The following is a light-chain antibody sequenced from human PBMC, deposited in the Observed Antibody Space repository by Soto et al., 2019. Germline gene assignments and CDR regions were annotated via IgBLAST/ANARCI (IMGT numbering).Light chain of an antibody. V-gene: IGLV3-21*02. CDR1: NIGSKS. CDR2: DDS. J-gene: IGLJ2*01. CDR3: QVWDSSSDHVV. Sequence: SYELTQPPSVSVAPGQTARITCGGNNIGSKSVHWYQQKPGQAPVLVFYDDSDRPPGIPDRFSGSNSGNTATLTISRVEAGDEADYYCQVWDSSSDHVVFGGGTQLTVL.